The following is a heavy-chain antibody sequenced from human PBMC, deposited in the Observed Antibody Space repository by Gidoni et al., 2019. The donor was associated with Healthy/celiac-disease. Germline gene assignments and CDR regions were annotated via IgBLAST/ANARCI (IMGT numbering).Heavy chain of an antibody. CDR3: ASYLRRRPQRFDY. CDR2: IKHSGST. V-gene: IGHV4-34*01. Sequence: QVQLQQRGAGLLNPSETLSLTCAVYGGSFSGYYWSWIRQPPGKGLEWCGEIKHSGSTNYNPSLKRRVTISVDTSKNQFSLKLSSVTAADTAVYYCASYLRRRPQRFDYWGQGTLVTVSS. D-gene: IGHD6-25*01. CDR1: GGSFSGYY. J-gene: IGHJ4*02.